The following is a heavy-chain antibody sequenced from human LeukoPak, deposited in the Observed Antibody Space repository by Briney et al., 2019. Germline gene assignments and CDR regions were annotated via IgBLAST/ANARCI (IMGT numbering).Heavy chain of an antibody. CDR2: IYYSGST. J-gene: IGHJ4*02. V-gene: IGHV4-39*07. Sequence: SETLSLTCTVSGGSISSSSYYWGWIRQPPGKGLEWIGSIYYSGSTYYNPSLKSRVTISVDTSKNQFSLKLSSVTAADTAVYYCASFISITFGGVRPSATDYWGQGTLVTVSS. CDR3: ASFISITFGGVRPSATDY. D-gene: IGHD3-16*01. CDR1: GGSISSSSYY.